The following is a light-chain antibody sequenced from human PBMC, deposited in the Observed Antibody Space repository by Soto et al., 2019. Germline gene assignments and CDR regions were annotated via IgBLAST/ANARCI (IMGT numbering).Light chain of an antibody. J-gene: IGKJ4*01. CDR3: QQRSNWPLT. CDR2: NAS. V-gene: IGKV3-11*01. Sequence: EIVLTQSPATLSLSPGERATLSCRASQSVSKYLAWYQHKPGQAPRLLIYNASNRATGIPARFSGSGSGTDFNLTISSLEPEDFADYYCQQRSNWPLTFGGGTKVEIK. CDR1: QSVSKY.